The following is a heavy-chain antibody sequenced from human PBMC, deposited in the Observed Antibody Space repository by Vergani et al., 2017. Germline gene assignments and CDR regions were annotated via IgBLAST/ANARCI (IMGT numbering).Heavy chain of an antibody. CDR2: TYHTGRP. CDR1: GGSFTSYH. V-gene: IGHV4-34*01. J-gene: IGHJ6*03. D-gene: IGHD4-11*01. Sequence: QVQLQQWGGGLLKPSETLSLTCVVNGGSFTSYHWTCIRQSPGEGLAWVGHTYHTGRPDYNPSLQSRLTMSVDKSRNQFSLTINSVTATDTAIYFCARVNTETNGHLYYYYYMDVWGQGTAVTVS. CDR3: ARVNTETNGHLYYYYYMDV.